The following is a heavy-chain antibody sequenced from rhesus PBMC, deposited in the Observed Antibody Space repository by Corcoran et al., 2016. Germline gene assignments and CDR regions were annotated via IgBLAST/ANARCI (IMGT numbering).Heavy chain of an antibody. V-gene: IGHV4-169*02. CDR1: GGSISSSY. CDR2: IYGSGSST. Sequence: QLQLQESGPGLVKPSETLSVTCAVSGGSISSSYWSWIRQAPGKGLEWIGYIYGSGSSTNYNPSLKSRVTLSVDTSKNQLSLKLSSVTAADTAVYYCAREWPTTYYNIWTGSNGFDV. CDR3: AREWPTTYYNIWTGSNGFDV. D-gene: IGHD3-3*01. J-gene: IGHJ5-1*01.